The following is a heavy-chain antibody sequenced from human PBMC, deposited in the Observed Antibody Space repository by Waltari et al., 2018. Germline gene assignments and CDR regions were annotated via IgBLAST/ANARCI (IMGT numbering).Heavy chain of an antibody. CDR2: INHRGST. CDR1: GGSFSGYY. Sequence: QVQLQQWGAGLLKPSETLSLTCAVYGGSFSGYYWSWIRQPPGKGLEWIGEINHRGSTNYNPSVKRRVTISVDTSKNQCSLKLSSVTAADTAVYYCARGLHDYWGQGTLVTVSS. D-gene: IGHD4-4*01. J-gene: IGHJ4*02. V-gene: IGHV4-34*01. CDR3: ARGLHDY.